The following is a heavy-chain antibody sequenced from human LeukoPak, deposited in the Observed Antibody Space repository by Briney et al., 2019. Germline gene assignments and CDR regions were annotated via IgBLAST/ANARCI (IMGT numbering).Heavy chain of an antibody. CDR2: IKHSGST. D-gene: IGHD4-17*01. V-gene: IGHV4-34*01. J-gene: IGHJ6*03. CDR1: GGPFSGYY. Sequence: PSETLSLTCAVYGGPFSGYYWSWIRQPPGKGLEWIGEIKHSGSTNYNPSLKSRVTISVDTSKNQFSLTLSSVTAADTAVYYCARVMTTVTTQYMDVWGKGTTVTVSS. CDR3: ARVMTTVTTQYMDV.